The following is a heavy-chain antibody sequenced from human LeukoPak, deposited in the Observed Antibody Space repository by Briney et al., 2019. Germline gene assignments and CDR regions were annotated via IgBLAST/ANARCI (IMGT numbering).Heavy chain of an antibody. Sequence: GGSLRLSCAASGFTFSTYAMTWVRQSPGKGLEWFSDISDSGGRKYYADSVKGRFTISRDNSKNTVYLEMNSLRAEDTAIYYCAKDKGYCSSDVCYPPYGMDVWGQGTTVTVSS. CDR3: AKDKGYCSSDVCYPPYGMDV. CDR1: GFTFSTYA. J-gene: IGHJ6*02. V-gene: IGHV3-23*01. CDR2: ISDSGGRK. D-gene: IGHD2-15*01.